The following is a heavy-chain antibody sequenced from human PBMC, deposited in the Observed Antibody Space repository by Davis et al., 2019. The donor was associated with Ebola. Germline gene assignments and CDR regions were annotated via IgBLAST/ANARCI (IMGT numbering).Heavy chain of an antibody. V-gene: IGHV5-51*01. CDR3: AKRGTNYYFDF. CDR1: GYTFTNYW. Sequence: GESLKLSCKTSGYTFTNYWVGWVRQMPGKGLEWMGIIYPGDSDTRYSPSFQGQVTISADKSITTAYLQWSSLKASDSAIYYCAKRGTNYYFDFWGQGTLVTVSS. J-gene: IGHJ4*02. CDR2: IYPGDSDT.